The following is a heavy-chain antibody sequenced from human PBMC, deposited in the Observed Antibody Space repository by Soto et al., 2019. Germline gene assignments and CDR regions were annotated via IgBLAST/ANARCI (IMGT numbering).Heavy chain of an antibody. D-gene: IGHD6-19*01. Sequence: EVKLVESGGGLVQPRGSLRLSCAASGFTFSSYWMSWVRQAPGKGLEWVANIKQDGSEKYYVDSVKGRFTISGDNDKNSLYLQMSSLSAEDTAANYCASGLQWPEEYYYYCMDVWGKGTTVTVAS. V-gene: IGHV3-7*01. CDR3: ASGLQWPEEYYYYCMDV. J-gene: IGHJ6*03. CDR2: IKQDGSEK. CDR1: GFTFSSYW.